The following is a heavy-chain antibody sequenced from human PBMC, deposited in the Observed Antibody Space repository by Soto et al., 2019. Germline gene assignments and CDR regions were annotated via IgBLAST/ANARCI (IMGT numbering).Heavy chain of an antibody. Sequence: PSATLSLTCTVSGGSISSSSYYWGWIRQPPGKGLEWIGSIYYSGSTYYNPSLKSRVTISVDTSKNQFSLKLSSVTAADTAVYYCARQHDSSGYYYRGGENCFDPWGQGTLVIVSA. CDR3: ARQHDSSGYYYRGGENCFDP. V-gene: IGHV4-39*01. CDR2: IYYSGST. CDR1: GGSISSSSYY. J-gene: IGHJ5*02. D-gene: IGHD3-22*01.